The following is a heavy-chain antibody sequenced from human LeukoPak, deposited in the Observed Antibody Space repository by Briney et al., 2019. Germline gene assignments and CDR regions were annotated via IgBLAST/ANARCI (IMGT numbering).Heavy chain of an antibody. D-gene: IGHD1-14*01. J-gene: IGHJ4*02. CDR3: AREYHRWEPGYFDY. CDR1: GYTFTGYY. Sequence: ASVKVSCKASGYTFTGYYRHWVRQAPGQVLEWMGWINPNSGGTNYAQKFQGWVTMTRDTSISTAYMELSRLRSDDTAVYYCAREYHRWEPGYFDYWGQGTLVTVSS. CDR2: INPNSGGT. V-gene: IGHV1-2*04.